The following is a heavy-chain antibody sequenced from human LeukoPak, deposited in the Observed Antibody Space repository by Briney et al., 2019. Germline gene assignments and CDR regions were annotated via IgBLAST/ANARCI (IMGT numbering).Heavy chain of an antibody. D-gene: IGHD3-22*01. Sequence: VASVKVSCKASGYTFINYGISWVRQAPGQGLEWMGWISGYNGNTKYAEKLQGRVTMTTDTSTSTAYMELRSLRSDDTAMYYCARDDRRIVVITMSDAFDIWGQGTMVTGSS. CDR1: GYTFINYG. J-gene: IGHJ3*02. CDR3: ARDDRRIVVITMSDAFDI. V-gene: IGHV1-18*01. CDR2: ISGYNGNT.